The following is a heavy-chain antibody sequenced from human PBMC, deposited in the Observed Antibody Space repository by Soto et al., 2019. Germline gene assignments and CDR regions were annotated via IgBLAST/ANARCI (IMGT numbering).Heavy chain of an antibody. CDR3: AQTLGLAVAGPGRFDL. Sequence: QVQLVQSGAEVKKYGSSVKVSCKASGGTFSRNAISWVRQAPGQGLEWMGGITPMFGTANYAQRFQGRVTITADASTRPAYMQLSSLRSDDTAVYYCAQTLGLAVAGPGRFDLWGRGTLVTVSS. V-gene: IGHV1-69*12. CDR1: GGTFSRNA. J-gene: IGHJ2*01. D-gene: IGHD6-19*01. CDR2: ITPMFGTA.